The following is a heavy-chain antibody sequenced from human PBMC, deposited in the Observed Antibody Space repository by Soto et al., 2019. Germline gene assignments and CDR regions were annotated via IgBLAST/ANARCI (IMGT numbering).Heavy chain of an antibody. V-gene: IGHV6-1*01. J-gene: IGHJ4*02. Sequence: SQTLSLTCGSSGDKVTHNHAAWSWIRPSPSRGLEWLGRTYYKSKWYNDYAVSMTGRITINPDTSKNQFSLQLNSMTPEDTAVYYCAREVDWNVALFDYWGQGTLVTVSS. CDR1: GDKVTHNHAA. D-gene: IGHD1-1*01. CDR3: AREVDWNVALFDY. CDR2: TYYKSKWYN.